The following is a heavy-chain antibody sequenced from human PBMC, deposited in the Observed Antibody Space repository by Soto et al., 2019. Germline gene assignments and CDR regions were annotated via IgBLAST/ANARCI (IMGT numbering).Heavy chain of an antibody. CDR3: ARDNGFGESDV. J-gene: IGHJ6*02. D-gene: IGHD3-10*01. CDR2: ISAYNGNT. V-gene: IGHV1-18*01. CDR1: GYSFTSHG. Sequence: QVQLVQSGAEVKKPGASVKVSCKASGYSFTSHGISWVRQAPGQGLEWMGWISAYNGNTNYAQQLQGTVTMTTDTPTSTADMELRSLRSGVTAVYYCARDNGFGESDVWGQGTTVTVSS.